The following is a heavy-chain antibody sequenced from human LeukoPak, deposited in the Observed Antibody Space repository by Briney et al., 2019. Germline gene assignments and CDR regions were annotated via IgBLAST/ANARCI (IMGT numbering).Heavy chain of an antibody. CDR1: GGSISSGSYY. J-gene: IGHJ6*03. Sequence: SQTLSLTCTVSGGSISSGSYYWSWIRQPAGKGLEWIGRIYTSGSTNYNPSLKSRVTISVDTSKNQFSLKLSSVTAADTGVYYCARDTYYYDSSGYYDYYYYYYMDVWGKGTTVTVSS. CDR2: IYTSGST. D-gene: IGHD3-22*01. V-gene: IGHV4-61*02. CDR3: ARDTYYYDSSGYYDYYYYYYMDV.